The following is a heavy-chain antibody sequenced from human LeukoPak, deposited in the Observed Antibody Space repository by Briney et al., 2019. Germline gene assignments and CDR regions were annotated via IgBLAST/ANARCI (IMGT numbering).Heavy chain of an antibody. D-gene: IGHD4-17*01. CDR3: ARDLVNGDYSDY. CDR2: IYYSGST. J-gene: IGHJ4*02. V-gene: IGHV4-30-4*08. CDR1: GGSISSGDYY. Sequence: SQTLSLTCTVSGGSISSGDYYWSWIRQPPGKGLEWIGYIYYSGSTYYNPSLKRRVTISVDTSKNQFSLKLSSVTAADTAVYYCARDLVNGDYSDYWGQGTLVTVSS.